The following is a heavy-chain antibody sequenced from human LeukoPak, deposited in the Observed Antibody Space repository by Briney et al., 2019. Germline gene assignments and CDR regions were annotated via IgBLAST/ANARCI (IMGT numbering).Heavy chain of an antibody. J-gene: IGHJ4*02. D-gene: IGHD3/OR15-3a*01. V-gene: IGHV1-18*01. CDR1: GYTFTSYG. CDR2: ISAYNGNT. Sequence: EASVKVSCKASGYTFTSYGISWVRQAPGQGLEWMGWISAYNGNTNYAQKLQGRVTMTTDTSTSTAYMELRSLRSEDTAVYYCARMWTVPSRGWDSDYWGQGTLVTASS. CDR3: ARMWTVPSRGWDSDY.